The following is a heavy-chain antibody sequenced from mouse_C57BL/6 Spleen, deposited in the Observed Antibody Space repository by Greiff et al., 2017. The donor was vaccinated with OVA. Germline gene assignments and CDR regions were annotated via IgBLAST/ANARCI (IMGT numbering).Heavy chain of an antibody. CDR2: IYPSDSET. D-gene: IGHD3-1*01. CDR3: ARGYVRYYFDY. CDR1: GYTFTSYW. V-gene: IGHV1-61*01. Sequence: QVQLQQPGAELVRPGSSVKLSCKASGYTFTSYWMDWVKQRPGQGLEWIGNIYPSDSETHYNQKFKDKATLTVDKSSSTAYMQLSSLTSEDSAVYSCARGYVRYYFDYWGQGTTLTVSS. J-gene: IGHJ2*01.